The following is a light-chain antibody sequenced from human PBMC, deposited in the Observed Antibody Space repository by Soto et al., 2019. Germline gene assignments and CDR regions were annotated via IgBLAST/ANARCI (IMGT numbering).Light chain of an antibody. Sequence: DIQVTQSPSSVSASVGDRVTITCRAGQDIAGYLAWYQHKPGRTPELLIHGASRLQSGVPARFSGSGSGTDFTLSINSLQPEDFATYYCQQAYSFPITFGQGTRREIK. CDR3: QQAYSFPIT. V-gene: IGKV1D-12*01. CDR1: QDIAGY. CDR2: GAS. J-gene: IGKJ5*01.